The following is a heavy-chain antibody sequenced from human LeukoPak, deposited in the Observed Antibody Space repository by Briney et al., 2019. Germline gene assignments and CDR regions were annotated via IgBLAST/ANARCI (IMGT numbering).Heavy chain of an antibody. Sequence: GGSLRLSCAASGFTFSSYAMSWVRQAPRKGLEWVSAISGSGGSTYYADSVKGRFTISRDNSKNTLYLQMNGLRGEDTAVYYCAKWYNWNYAGMDVWGQGTTVTVS. CDR1: GFTFSSYA. CDR2: ISGSGGST. V-gene: IGHV3-23*01. J-gene: IGHJ6*02. CDR3: AKWYNWNYAGMDV. D-gene: IGHD1-7*01.